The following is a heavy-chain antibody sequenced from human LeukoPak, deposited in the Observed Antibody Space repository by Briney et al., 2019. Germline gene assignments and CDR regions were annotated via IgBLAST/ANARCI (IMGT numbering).Heavy chain of an antibody. Sequence: GGSLRLSCAASGFTFSSYAMSWVRQAPGNGLEWVSAISGSGGSTYYADSVKGRFTISRDNSRNTLYLQMNSLRAEDTAVYYCAKRNQLDFDYWGQGTLVTVSS. CDR1: GFTFSSYA. CDR2: ISGSGGST. V-gene: IGHV3-23*01. J-gene: IGHJ4*02. D-gene: IGHD2-2*01. CDR3: AKRNQLDFDY.